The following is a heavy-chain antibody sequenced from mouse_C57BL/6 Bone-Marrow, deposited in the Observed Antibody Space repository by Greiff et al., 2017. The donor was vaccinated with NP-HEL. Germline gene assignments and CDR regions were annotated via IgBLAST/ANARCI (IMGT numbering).Heavy chain of an antibody. CDR1: GFNIKNTY. Sequence: EVQLKQSGAELVRPGASVKLSCTASGFNIKNTYMHWVKQRPEQGLEWIGRIDPANGNTKYAPKFQGKATITADTTSNTAYLQLSSLTSEDTAIYYCASSDYYGSCYVNYWGQGTTLTVSS. CDR3: ASSDYYGSCYVNY. CDR2: IDPANGNT. D-gene: IGHD1-1*01. J-gene: IGHJ2*01. V-gene: IGHV14-3*01.